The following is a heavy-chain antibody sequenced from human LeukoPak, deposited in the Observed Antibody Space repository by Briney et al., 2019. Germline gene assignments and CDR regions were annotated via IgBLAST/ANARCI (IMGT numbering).Heavy chain of an antibody. Sequence: GGSLRLSCAASGFTVSSNYMSWVRQAPGKGLEWVSGINWNGGSTGYADSVKGRFTISRDNAKNSLYLQMNSLRAEDTALYYCARVGSDEGYYFDYWGQGTLVTVSS. CDR2: INWNGGST. D-gene: IGHD2-15*01. CDR1: GFTVSSNY. CDR3: ARVGSDEGYYFDY. V-gene: IGHV3-20*04. J-gene: IGHJ4*02.